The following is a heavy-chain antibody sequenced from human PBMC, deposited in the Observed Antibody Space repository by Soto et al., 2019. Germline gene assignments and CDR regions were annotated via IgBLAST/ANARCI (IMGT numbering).Heavy chain of an antibody. CDR2: IIPIFGTA. V-gene: IGHV1-69*12. Sequence: QVQLVQSGAEVKKPGSSVKVSCKASGGTFSSYAISWVRQAPGQGLEWMGGIIPIFGTANYAQKFQGRVTITADESTSTAYMELSSLRSEDTAVYYCARDGAHCSGGSCSPGDWFDPWGQGTLVTVSS. D-gene: IGHD2-15*01. J-gene: IGHJ5*02. CDR1: GGTFSSYA. CDR3: ARDGAHCSGGSCSPGDWFDP.